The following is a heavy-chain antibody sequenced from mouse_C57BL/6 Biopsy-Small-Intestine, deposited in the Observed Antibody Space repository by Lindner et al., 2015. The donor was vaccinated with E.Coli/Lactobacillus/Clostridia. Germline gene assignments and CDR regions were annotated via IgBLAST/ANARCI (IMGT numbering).Heavy chain of an antibody. CDR1: GYTFTSYG. V-gene: IGHV1-81*01. Sequence: VQLQESGAELARPGASVKLSCKASGYTFTSYGINWVKQRTGQGLEWIGEIYPRSGNTYYNEKFKGKATLTADKSSSTAYMELRSLTSEDSAVYFCAREGTTVVANWYFDVWGTGTTVTVSS. D-gene: IGHD1-1*01. CDR3: AREGTTVVANWYFDV. CDR2: IYPRSGNT. J-gene: IGHJ1*03.